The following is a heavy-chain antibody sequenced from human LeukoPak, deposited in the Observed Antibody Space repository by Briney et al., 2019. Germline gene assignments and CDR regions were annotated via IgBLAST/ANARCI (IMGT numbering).Heavy chain of an antibody. CDR3: ARGCSSTSCYSGWFGPTPYYYYYTDV. Sequence: GASVKVSCKASGYTFTGYYMHWVRQAPGQGLEWMGGFDPEDGETIYAQKFQGRVTMTEDTSTDTAYMELSSLRSEDTAVYYCARGCSSTSCYSGWFGPTPYYYYYTDVWGKGTTVTVSS. D-gene: IGHD2-2*01. CDR1: GYTFTGYY. V-gene: IGHV1-24*01. CDR2: FDPEDGET. J-gene: IGHJ6*03.